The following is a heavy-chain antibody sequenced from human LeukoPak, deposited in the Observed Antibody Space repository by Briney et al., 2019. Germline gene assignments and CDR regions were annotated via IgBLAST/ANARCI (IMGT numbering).Heavy chain of an antibody. CDR1: GYTFTSYY. J-gene: IGHJ5*02. CDR3: ARGCNIVVVPAAFCSWFDP. Sequence: GASVKVSCKASGYTFTSYYMHWVRQAPGQGLEWMGIINPSGGSTSYAQKFQGRVTMTRDTSTSTVYMGLSSLRSEDTAVYYCARGCNIVVVPAAFCSWFDPWGQGTLVTVSS. CDR2: INPSGGST. V-gene: IGHV1-46*01. D-gene: IGHD2-2*01.